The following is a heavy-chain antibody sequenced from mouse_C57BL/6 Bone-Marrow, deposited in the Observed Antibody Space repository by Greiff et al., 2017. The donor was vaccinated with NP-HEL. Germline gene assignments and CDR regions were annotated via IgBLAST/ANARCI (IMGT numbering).Heavy chain of an antibody. CDR3: ARKKGYCWFAF. D-gene: IGHD2-3*01. V-gene: IGHV1-18*01. Sequence: SGPELVKPGASVKIPCKASGYTFTDSNMDWVKQSHGKSLEWIGEINPNNGGTIYNQKFKGKATLTVDKSSSTAYLELRSLTSEDTAIYYCARKKGYCWFAFWDRGTRITVTA. CDR2: INPNNGGT. J-gene: IGHJ3*01. CDR1: GYTFTDSN.